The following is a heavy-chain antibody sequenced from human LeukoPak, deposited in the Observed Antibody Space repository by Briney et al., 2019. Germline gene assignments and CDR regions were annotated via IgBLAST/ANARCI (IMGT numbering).Heavy chain of an antibody. J-gene: IGHJ4*02. V-gene: IGHV1-69*01. D-gene: IGHD6-13*01. CDR3: AREASGSSRPFDY. Sequence: SSVKVSCKASGGTFSSYAISWVRQAPGQGLEWMGGIIPIFGTANYAQKFQGRVTITADESTSTAYMELSSPRSEDTAVYYCAREASGSSRPFDYWGQGTLVTVSS. CDR1: GGTFSSYA. CDR2: IIPIFGTA.